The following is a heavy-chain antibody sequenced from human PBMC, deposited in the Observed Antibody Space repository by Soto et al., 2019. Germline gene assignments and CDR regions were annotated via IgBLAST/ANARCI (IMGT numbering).Heavy chain of an antibody. V-gene: IGHV3-23*01. CDR1: GFTFSSYA. CDR3: AVSLAVAGVSFDY. J-gene: IGHJ4*02. CDR2: ISGSGAGT. D-gene: IGHD6-19*01. Sequence: EVQLLESGGDLVQPGGSLRLSCAASGFTFSSYAMSWVRQAPGKGLEWVSAISGSGAGTYYADSVKGRFTISRDNSKNTLYLQMNSLRAEDTAVYYGAVSLAVAGVSFDYWGQGTLVTVSS.